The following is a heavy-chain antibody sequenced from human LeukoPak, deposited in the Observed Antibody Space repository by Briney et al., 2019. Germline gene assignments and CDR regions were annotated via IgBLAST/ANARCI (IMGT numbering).Heavy chain of an antibody. CDR2: FDPEDGET. Sequence: GASVKVSCKASGYTFTSYYMHWVRQAPGQGLDWMGGFDPEDGETIYAQKFQGRVTMTEDTSTDTAYMELSSLRSEDTAVYYCATDRQVSRNDYGDYLFFAASYWGQGTLVTVSS. J-gene: IGHJ4*02. D-gene: IGHD4-17*01. CDR1: GYTFTSYY. CDR3: ATDRQVSRNDYGDYLFFAASY. V-gene: IGHV1-24*01.